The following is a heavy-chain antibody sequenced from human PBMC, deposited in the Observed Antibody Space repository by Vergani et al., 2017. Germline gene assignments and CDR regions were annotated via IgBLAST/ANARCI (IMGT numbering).Heavy chain of an antibody. CDR2: ISYDGSNK. Sequence: QVQLVESGGGVVQPGRSLRLSCAASGFTFSSYGMHWVRQAPGKGLEWVAVISYDGSNKYYADSVKGRFTISRDNYKNTLYLQMNSLRAEDTAVYYCAKASRGYDYVWGSYRSAYWGQGTLVTVSS. D-gene: IGHD3-16*02. CDR3: AKASRGYDYVWGSYRSAY. CDR1: GFTFSSYG. V-gene: IGHV3-30*18. J-gene: IGHJ4*02.